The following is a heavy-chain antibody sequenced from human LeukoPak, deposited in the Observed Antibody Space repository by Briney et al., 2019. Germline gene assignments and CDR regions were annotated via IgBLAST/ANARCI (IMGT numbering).Heavy chain of an antibody. J-gene: IGHJ4*02. Sequence: PSETLSLTCAVYGGSFSGDFWSWIRQSPGKGLEWIGEINHGGSTTYNPSLQSRVTMSVDTSKNQFSLKLSSVTAADTAVYYCARGQRRLAILLSPLSNFDYWGQGTLVTVSS. D-gene: IGHD3-9*01. CDR3: ARGQRRLAILLSPLSNFDY. CDR2: INHGGST. V-gene: IGHV4-34*01. CDR1: GGSFSGDF.